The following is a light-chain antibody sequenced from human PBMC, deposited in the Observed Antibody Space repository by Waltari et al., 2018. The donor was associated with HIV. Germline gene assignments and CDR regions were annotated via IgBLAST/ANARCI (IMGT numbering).Light chain of an antibody. CDR3: QSYDSSLSASV. CDR2: GNN. V-gene: IGLV1-40*01. Sequence: QSVLTQPPSVSGAPGQRVTISCTGSRSNIGAGYDVHGYQQLPGPAPKLLIYGNNNRPSGVPDRFSGSKFGTSASLAITGLQAEDEADYYCQSYDSSLSASVFGEGTKLTVL. CDR1: RSNIGAGYD. J-gene: IGLJ2*01.